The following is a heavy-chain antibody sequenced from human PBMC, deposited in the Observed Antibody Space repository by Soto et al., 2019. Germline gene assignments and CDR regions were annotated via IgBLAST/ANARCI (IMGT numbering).Heavy chain of an antibody. D-gene: IGHD3-10*01. CDR1: GFPFTTYG. J-gene: IGHJ4*02. CDR2: ISYDGSNT. CDR3: VGGQYYFDY. Sequence: GGSLRLSCAASGFPFTTYGMHWVREGPGKGLEKVAVISYDGSNTYYADYVKGQFTISRDNSKNSLYLQMNSLRPEDTALYYCVGGQYYFDYRGQGTLVTVSS. V-gene: IGHV3-30*03.